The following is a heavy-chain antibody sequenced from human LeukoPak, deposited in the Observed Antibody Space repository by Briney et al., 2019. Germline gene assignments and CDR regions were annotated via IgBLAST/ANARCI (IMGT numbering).Heavy chain of an antibody. V-gene: IGHV4-39*01. CDR1: GGSISSSSYS. D-gene: IGHD3-22*01. CDR2: IYYSGST. Sequence: PSETLSLTCTVSGGSISSSSYSWGWIRQPPGKGLEWIGSIYYSGSTNYNPSLKSRVTISVDTSKNQFSLKLSSVTAADTAVYYCARHPQPTYYYDSSGYFDYWGQGTLVTVSS. J-gene: IGHJ4*02. CDR3: ARHPQPTYYYDSSGYFDY.